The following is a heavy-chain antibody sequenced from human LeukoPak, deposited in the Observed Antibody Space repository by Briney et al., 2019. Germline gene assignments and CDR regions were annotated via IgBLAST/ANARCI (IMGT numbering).Heavy chain of an antibody. D-gene: IGHD5-12*01. V-gene: IGHV1-8*01. Sequence: ASVKVSCKASGYTFTSYDIDWVRQATGQGLEWMGWMNPNSGNTGYAQKFQGRVTMTRNTSISTAYMELSSLRSEDTAVYYCALRLRGYSGYDPGFWFDPWGQGTLVTVSS. CDR2: MNPNSGNT. J-gene: IGHJ5*02. CDR1: GYTFTSYD. CDR3: ALRLRGYSGYDPGFWFDP.